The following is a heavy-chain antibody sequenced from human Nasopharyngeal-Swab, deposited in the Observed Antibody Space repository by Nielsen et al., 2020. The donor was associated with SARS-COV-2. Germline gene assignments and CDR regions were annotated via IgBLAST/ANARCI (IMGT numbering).Heavy chain of an antibody. CDR1: GDSISRGDYY. J-gene: IGHJ6*03. CDR3: AGRRGPAYYYYMDV. CDR2: IYHTGST. Sequence: SETLSLTCSVSGDSISRGDYYWSWIRQSPVKGLEWIGYIYHTGSTSYNPSLRSRVIISSDASTTQFSLRLSSVTAADTAMYYCAGRRGPAYYYYMDVWGKGTPVTVSS. V-gene: IGHV4-30-4*01.